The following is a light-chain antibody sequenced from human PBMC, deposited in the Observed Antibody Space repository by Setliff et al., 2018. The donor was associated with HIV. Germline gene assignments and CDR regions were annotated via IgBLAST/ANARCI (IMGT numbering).Light chain of an antibody. Sequence: QSVLTQPPSVSAAPGQKVTISCSGSSSNVGNNYVSWYQHLPGTAPKLLIYDNNKRPSEIPDRFSGSKSGTSATLDITGLQTGDEADYYCGTWDSSLSAGRFGGGTK. CDR3: GTWDSSLSAGR. J-gene: IGLJ2*01. CDR2: DNN. CDR1: SSNVGNNY. V-gene: IGLV1-51*01.